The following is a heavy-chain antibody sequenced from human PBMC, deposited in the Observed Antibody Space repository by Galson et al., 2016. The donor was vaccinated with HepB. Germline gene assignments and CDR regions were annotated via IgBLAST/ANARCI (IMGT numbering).Heavy chain of an antibody. J-gene: IGHJ4*02. D-gene: IGHD4-11*01. V-gene: IGHV3-53*01. CDR2: MYSDGRT. CDR1: GFSVSDNY. Sequence: SLRLSCAVSGFSVSDNYMSWVRQAPGQGLEWVSLMYSDGRTHYADSAKGRFTISRDNSKNTVFLQMKSLRAEDSAVYFCYSRLGDCRGETCFGRYWGQGTLVTVSA. CDR3: YSRLGDCRGETCFGRY.